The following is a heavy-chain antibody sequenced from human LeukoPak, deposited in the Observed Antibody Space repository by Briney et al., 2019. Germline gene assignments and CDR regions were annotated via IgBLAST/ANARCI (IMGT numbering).Heavy chain of an antibody. Sequence: SQTLSLTCDVSGDSVSNKNGAWNWIRQSPSKGLEWLGRTYFRSEWHTDYAASVKGRIAITADTSKNQFSLQLASVTPEDTAVYYCASGWALSWGQGSLVTVSS. D-gene: IGHD1-26*01. CDR1: GDSVSNKNGA. CDR2: TYFRSEWHT. J-gene: IGHJ5*02. V-gene: IGHV6-1*01. CDR3: ASGWALS.